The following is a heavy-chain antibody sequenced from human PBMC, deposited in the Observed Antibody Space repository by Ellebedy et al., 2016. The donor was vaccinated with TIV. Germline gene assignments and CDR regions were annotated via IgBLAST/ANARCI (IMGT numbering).Heavy chain of an antibody. CDR3: ARSSSYYRFLEY. D-gene: IGHD3-16*01. J-gene: IGHJ4*02. CDR1: GYTFSSYN. CDR2: MSPNSGDT. Sequence: AASVKVSCKASGYTFSSYNIHWVRQAPGQGLEWMGWMSPNSGDTAYAQKFQGRVTITRNTSISTAYMEMSSLRSEDTAVYFCARSSSYYRFLEYWGQGTLVTVSS. V-gene: IGHV1-8*03.